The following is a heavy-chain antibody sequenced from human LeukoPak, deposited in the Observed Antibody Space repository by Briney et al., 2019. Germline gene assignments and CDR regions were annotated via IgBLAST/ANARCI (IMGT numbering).Heavy chain of an antibody. CDR2: IKHDGSEQ. CDR3: ARDKYGAYSDF. D-gene: IGHD4-17*01. Sequence: GGSLRLSCEASGFTFSSYWVDWVRQAPGKGLEWVANIKHDGSEQYYVDSVKGRFTISRDNGRNLLYLQMNSLRVEDTAVYYCARDKYGAYSDFWGQGTLVTVSS. J-gene: IGHJ4*02. V-gene: IGHV3-7*01. CDR1: GFTFSSYW.